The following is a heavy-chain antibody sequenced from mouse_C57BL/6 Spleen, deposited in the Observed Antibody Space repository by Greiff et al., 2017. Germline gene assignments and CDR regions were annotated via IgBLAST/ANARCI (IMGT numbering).Heavy chain of an antibody. CDR1: GFTFSDYG. D-gene: IGHD1-1*01. CDR3: ARRHYSSSFLGDY. V-gene: IGHV5-17*01. CDR2: ISSGSSTI. Sequence: EVQLVESGGGLVKPGGSLKLSCAASGFTFSDYGMHWVRQAPEKGLEWVAYISSGSSTIYYADTLKGRFTISRDNAKNTLFLQMTSLRSEDTAMYYCARRHYSSSFLGDYWGQGTSVTVSS. J-gene: IGHJ4*01.